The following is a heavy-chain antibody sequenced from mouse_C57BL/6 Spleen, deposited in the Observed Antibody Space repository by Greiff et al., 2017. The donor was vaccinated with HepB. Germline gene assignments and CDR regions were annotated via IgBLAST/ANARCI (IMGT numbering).Heavy chain of an antibody. CDR1: GFTFRSYG. J-gene: IGHJ2*01. CDR2: ISSGGSYT. Sequence: DVKLVESGGDLVKPGGSLKLSCAASGFTFRSYGMSWVRQTPDKRLEWVATISSGGSYTYYPDSVKGRFTISRDNAKNTLYLQMSSLKSEDTAMYYCARRDGYYDYWGQGTTLTVSS. CDR3: ARRDGYYDY. D-gene: IGHD2-3*01. V-gene: IGHV5-6*02.